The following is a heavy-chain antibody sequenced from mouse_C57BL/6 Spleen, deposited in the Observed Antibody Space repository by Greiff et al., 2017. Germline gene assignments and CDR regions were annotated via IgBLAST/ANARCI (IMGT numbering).Heavy chain of an antibody. D-gene: IGHD2-4*01. CDR3: ARIYYDYDGYAMDY. J-gene: IGHJ4*01. Sequence: EVKVVESGGGLVQPGGSLSLSCAASGFTFTDYYMSWVRQPPGKALEWLGFIRNKANGYTTEYSASVKGRFTISRDNSQSILYLQMNALRAEDSATYYCARIYYDYDGYAMDYWGQGTSVTVSS. V-gene: IGHV7-3*01. CDR2: IRNKANGYTT. CDR1: GFTFTDYY.